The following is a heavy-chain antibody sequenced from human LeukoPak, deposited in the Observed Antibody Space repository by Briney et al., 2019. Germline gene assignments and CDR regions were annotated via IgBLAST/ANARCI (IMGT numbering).Heavy chain of an antibody. CDR2: IKQDGSEK. CDR1: GFTFSSYW. D-gene: IGHD3-3*01. Sequence: GGSLRLSCAASGFTFSSYWMSWVRQAPGKGLVWVANIKQDGSEKYYVDSVKGRFTISRDNAKNSLYLQMNSLRAEDTAVYYCAFKTQGNNYDFWSGYSAGNGMDVWGQGTTVTVSS. V-gene: IGHV3-7*01. J-gene: IGHJ6*02. CDR3: AFKTQGNNYDFWSGYSAGNGMDV.